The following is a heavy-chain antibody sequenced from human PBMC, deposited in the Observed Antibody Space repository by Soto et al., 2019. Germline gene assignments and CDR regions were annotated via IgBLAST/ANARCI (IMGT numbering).Heavy chain of an antibody. CDR1: GFKFRSFT. D-gene: IGHD6-13*01. Sequence: GGSLRLSCAASGFKFRSFTMNWVRQAPGKGLEWVSTIRSNSAYIYYTDALRGRFTISRDNAKTSLHLQMNSLRAEDTAVYYCTRDASRDSSARGWFDPWGPGTLVTVSS. V-gene: IGHV3-21*01. CDR2: IRSNSAYI. J-gene: IGHJ5*02. CDR3: TRDASRDSSARGWFDP.